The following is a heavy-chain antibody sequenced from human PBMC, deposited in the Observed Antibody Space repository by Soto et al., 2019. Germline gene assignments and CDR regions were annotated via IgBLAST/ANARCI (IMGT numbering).Heavy chain of an antibody. J-gene: IGHJ4*02. Sequence: VASVKVSCKASGGTFSSYAISWVRQAPGQGLEWMGGIIPIFGTANYAQKFQGRVTITADKSTSTAYMELSSLRSEDTAVYYCASDSSGYYPTNWGQGTLVTVSS. CDR1: GGTFSSYA. CDR3: ASDSSGYYPTN. V-gene: IGHV1-69*06. D-gene: IGHD3-22*01. CDR2: IIPIFGTA.